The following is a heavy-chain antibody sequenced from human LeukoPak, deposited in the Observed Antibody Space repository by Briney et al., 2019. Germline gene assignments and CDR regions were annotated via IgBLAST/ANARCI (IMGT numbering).Heavy chain of an antibody. CDR3: ARDPSRSIYSSSWYYDY. V-gene: IGHV3-30-3*01. CDR1: GFTFSSYA. CDR2: ISYDGSNK. Sequence: PGGSLRLSCAASGFTFSSYAMHWVRQAPGKGLEWVAVISYDGSNKYYADSVKGRFTISRDNSKNTLYLQMNSLRAEDTAVYYCARDPSRSIYSSSWYYDYWGQGTLVTVSS. J-gene: IGHJ4*02. D-gene: IGHD6-13*01.